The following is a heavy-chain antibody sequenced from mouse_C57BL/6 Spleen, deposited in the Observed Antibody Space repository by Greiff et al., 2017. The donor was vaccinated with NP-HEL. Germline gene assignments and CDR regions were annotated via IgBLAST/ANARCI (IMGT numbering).Heavy chain of an antibody. Sequence: VQLQQSGPELVKPGASVKISCKASGYTFTDYYMNWVKQSHGKSLEWIGDINPNNGGTSYNQKFKGKATLTVDKSSSTAYMELRSLTSEDSAVYYCARRDGSSFYYAMDYWGQGTSVTVSS. CDR1: GYTFTDYY. CDR3: ARRDGSSFYYAMDY. CDR2: INPNNGGT. J-gene: IGHJ4*01. V-gene: IGHV1-26*01. D-gene: IGHD1-1*01.